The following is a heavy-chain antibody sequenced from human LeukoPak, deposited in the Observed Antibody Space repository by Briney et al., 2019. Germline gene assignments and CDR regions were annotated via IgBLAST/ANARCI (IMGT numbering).Heavy chain of an antibody. V-gene: IGHV3-30-3*01. D-gene: IGHD3-9*01. J-gene: IGHJ6*02. CDR3: TRDLMDYDVSTGLHHYYMDV. CDR2: ISYDGSNK. Sequence: GGSLRLSCAASGFTFSSYAMHWVRQAPGKGLEWVAVISYDGSNKYYADSVKGRFTISRDNSKNTLYLQMNSLRVEDTAVYYCTRDLMDYDVSTGLHHYYMDVWGQGTTVTVSS. CDR1: GFTFSSYA.